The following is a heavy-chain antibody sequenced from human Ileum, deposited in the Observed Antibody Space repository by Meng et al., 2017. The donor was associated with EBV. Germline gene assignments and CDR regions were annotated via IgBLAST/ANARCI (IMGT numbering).Heavy chain of an antibody. CDR3: ARLDSSGYYFGGWFDP. D-gene: IGHD3-22*01. CDR1: GGSIISSKW. V-gene: IGHV4-4*03. J-gene: IGHJ5*02. Sequence: VLVLERGPCPVNPPGPVSPTSAVSGGSIISSKWWSWVRQSPGTGLEWIGEIYHHGTTNYNPSLKSRVTISVDTSKNKFFLNLTSLTAADTAVYYCARLDSSGYYFGGWFDPWGQGILVTVSS. CDR2: IYHHGTT.